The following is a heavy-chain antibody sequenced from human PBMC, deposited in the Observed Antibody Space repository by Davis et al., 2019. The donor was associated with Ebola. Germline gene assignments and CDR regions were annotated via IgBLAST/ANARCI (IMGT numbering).Heavy chain of an antibody. Sequence: GESLKIFCAASGFMFSSCGMNWVRQAPGKGLEWVSGIGVSGGTTYADSVKGRFTISRDNSQNTLYLQMTGLRAEDTAIYYCAKGPTRSGYYWGQGTLVTVSS. V-gene: IGHV3-23*01. D-gene: IGHD6-19*01. J-gene: IGHJ4*02. CDR2: IGVSGGTT. CDR3: AKGPTRSGYY. CDR1: GFMFSSCG.